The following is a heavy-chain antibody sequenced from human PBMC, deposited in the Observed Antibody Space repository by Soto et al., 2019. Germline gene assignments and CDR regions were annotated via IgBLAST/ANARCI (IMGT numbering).Heavy chain of an antibody. V-gene: IGHV1-8*01. Sequence: QVQLVQSGAEVKKPGASVKVSCKASGYTFTSYDINWVRQATGQGLEWMGWMNPNSGNTGYAQKFQGRVTXTRNTSIRTAYMELSSLRSEDTAVYYCARWPDGYYYYGMDVWGQGTTVTVSS. CDR3: ARWPDGYYYYGMDV. CDR2: MNPNSGNT. CDR1: GYTFTSYD. J-gene: IGHJ6*02.